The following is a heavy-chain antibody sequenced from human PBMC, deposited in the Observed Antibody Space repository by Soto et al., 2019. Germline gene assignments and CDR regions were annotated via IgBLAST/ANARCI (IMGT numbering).Heavy chain of an antibody. V-gene: IGHV1-3*01. Sequence: ASVKVSCKASGYAFSAYAIHWVRRAPGQSLEWMGWINPDNGDTKSSQKFQGRVTITRDTSASTVHMELNSLKSEDMAVYYCARRLKGDFSNGLEVWGQGTTVTVSS. D-gene: IGHD3-16*01. CDR3: ARRLKGDFSNGLEV. CDR2: INPDNGDT. CDR1: GYAFSAYA. J-gene: IGHJ6*02.